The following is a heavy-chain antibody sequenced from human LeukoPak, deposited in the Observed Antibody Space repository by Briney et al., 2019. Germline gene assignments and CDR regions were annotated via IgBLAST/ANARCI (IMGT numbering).Heavy chain of an antibody. V-gene: IGHV1-24*01. Sequence: GASVKVSCKVSGYTLTELSMHWVRQAPGKGLEWMGGFDPEDGETIYAQKFQGRVTMTRNTSISTAYMELSSLRSEDTAVYYCARGTSDYCSGGSCYSAWFDPWGQGTLVTVSS. CDR3: ARGTSDYCSGGSCYSAWFDP. CDR2: FDPEDGET. J-gene: IGHJ5*02. CDR1: GYTLTELS. D-gene: IGHD2-15*01.